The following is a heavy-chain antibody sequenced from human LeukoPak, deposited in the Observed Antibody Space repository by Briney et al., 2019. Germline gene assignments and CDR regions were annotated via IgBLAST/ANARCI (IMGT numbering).Heavy chain of an antibody. D-gene: IGHD6-13*01. CDR1: DFTFSRYS. V-gene: IGHV3-21*03. CDR3: ARDISSWEKGVVDY. Sequence: PGGSLRLSCAASDFTFSRYSMNWFRQAPGEGLEWVSSISSGSTYIYYADSVKGRFTISRDNAKNSLSLQMNSLRAEDTAVYYCARDISSWEKGVVDYWGQGTLVTVSS. J-gene: IGHJ4*02. CDR2: ISSGSTYI.